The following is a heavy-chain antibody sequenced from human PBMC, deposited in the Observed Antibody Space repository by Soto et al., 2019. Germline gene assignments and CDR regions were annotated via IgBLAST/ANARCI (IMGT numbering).Heavy chain of an antibody. Sequence: GASVKVSCQASGYTFTSYGISWVRLAPGEGLEWMGWISAYNGYTNYAQKLQGRVTMTTDTSTSTAYMELRSLRSDDTAAYYCARDVGNDFCSGYCLIDYWGQGTLVTVSS. V-gene: IGHV1-18*04. D-gene: IGHD3-3*01. J-gene: IGHJ4*02. CDR1: GYTFTSYG. CDR2: ISAYNGYT. CDR3: ARDVGNDFCSGYCLIDY.